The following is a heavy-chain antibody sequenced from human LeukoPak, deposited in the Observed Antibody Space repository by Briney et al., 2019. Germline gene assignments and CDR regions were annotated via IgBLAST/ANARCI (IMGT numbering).Heavy chain of an antibody. D-gene: IGHD6-13*01. CDR3: ARKLPAAGTRYDALDI. CDR2: INWNSGTT. J-gene: IGHJ3*02. V-gene: IGHV3-20*01. Sequence: GGSLRLSCVASGFTFDDYGMSRVRQAPGKGLEWVSAINWNSGTTGYADSGKGRFTISRDNAKHSLYLQMNSLRAEDTAFYHCARKLPAAGTRYDALDIXXXGXXXTVSS. CDR1: GFTFDDYG.